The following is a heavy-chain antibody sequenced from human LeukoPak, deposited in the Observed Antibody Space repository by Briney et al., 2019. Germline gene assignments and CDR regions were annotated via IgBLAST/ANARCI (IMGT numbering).Heavy chain of an antibody. V-gene: IGHV4-59*01. CDR2: TFHTGST. D-gene: IGHD3-3*01. J-gene: IGHJ4*02. CDR1: GGSISSYY. CDR3: ARVDKGSGYYSPLSIDY. Sequence: SETLSLTCTVSGGSISSYYWSWIRQPPGKGLEWIGYTFHTGSTFYNPSLKSRVTISVDNSKNQFSLKLSSVTAADTAVYYCARVDKGSGYYSPLSIDYWGQGTLVTVSS.